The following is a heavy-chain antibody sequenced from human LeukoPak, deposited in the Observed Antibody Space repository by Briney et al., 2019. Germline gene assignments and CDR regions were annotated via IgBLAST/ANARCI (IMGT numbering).Heavy chain of an antibody. V-gene: IGHV1-8*03. J-gene: IGHJ3*02. CDR3: ARDGHRRYYYGSSGREDVFDI. CDR1: GYTFTSYD. CDR2: MNPNSGNT. D-gene: IGHD3-22*01. Sequence: ASVKVSCKASGYTFTSYDINWVRQATGQGLEWMGWMNPNSGNTGYAQKFQGRVTITRNTSISTAYMELSSLRSDDTAMYYCARDGHRRYYYGSSGREDVFDIWGQGTMVTVSS.